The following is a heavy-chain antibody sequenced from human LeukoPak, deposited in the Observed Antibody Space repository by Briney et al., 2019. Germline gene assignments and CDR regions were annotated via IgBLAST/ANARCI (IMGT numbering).Heavy chain of an antibody. Sequence: RGSLRLSCAASGFTVSSNYMIWVRQAPGRGLEWVSVIYSGGSTYYADSVKGRFTISRDNSKNTLFLQMNSLRAEDTAVYYCARVVVEATTRYFDYWGQGTLVTVSS. V-gene: IGHV3-53*01. CDR1: GFTVSSNY. CDR2: IYSGGST. D-gene: IGHD1-26*01. CDR3: ARVVVEATTRYFDY. J-gene: IGHJ4*02.